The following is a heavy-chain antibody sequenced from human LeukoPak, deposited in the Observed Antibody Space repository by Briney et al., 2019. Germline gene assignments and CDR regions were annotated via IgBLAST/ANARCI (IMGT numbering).Heavy chain of an antibody. Sequence: GGSLRLSCAASGFTFSTYWMHWVRQAPGKGLVWVSRINSDGSSTSYADSVKGRFTISRDNSENMLHLQMNSLRAEDTAVYYCARVGIAAPYAFDIWGRGTMVTVSS. CDR1: GFTFSTYW. CDR3: ARVGIAAPYAFDI. J-gene: IGHJ3*02. CDR2: INSDGSST. D-gene: IGHD6-13*01. V-gene: IGHV3-74*01.